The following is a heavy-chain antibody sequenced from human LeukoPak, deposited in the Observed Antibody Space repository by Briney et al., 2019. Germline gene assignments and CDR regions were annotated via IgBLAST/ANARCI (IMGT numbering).Heavy chain of an antibody. D-gene: IGHD3-3*01. J-gene: IGHJ4*02. CDR3: ARALSRTIFVDY. Sequence: SETLSLTCTVSGGSISSYYWSWIRQPPGKGLEWIGYIYYSGSTNYNPSLKSRVTISVDTFKNQFSLKLSSVTAADTAVYYCARALSRTIFVDYWGQGTLVTVSS. V-gene: IGHV4-59*08. CDR1: GGSISSYY. CDR2: IYYSGST.